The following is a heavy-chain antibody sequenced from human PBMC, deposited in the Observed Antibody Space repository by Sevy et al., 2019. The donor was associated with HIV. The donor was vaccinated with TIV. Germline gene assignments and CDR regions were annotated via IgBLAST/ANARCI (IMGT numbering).Heavy chain of an antibody. J-gene: IGHJ4*02. CDR1: GFTFSDYY. Sequence: GSLRLSCAASGFTFSDYYMSWIRQAPGKGLEWIWSIYYSGSTYYNPSLKSRVTISVDTSKNQFSLKLSSVTAADTAVYYCARHPYDYIWGSYLYFDYWGQGTLVTVSS. CDR2: IYYSGST. D-gene: IGHD3-16*02. CDR3: ARHPYDYIWGSYLYFDY. V-gene: IGHV4-39*01.